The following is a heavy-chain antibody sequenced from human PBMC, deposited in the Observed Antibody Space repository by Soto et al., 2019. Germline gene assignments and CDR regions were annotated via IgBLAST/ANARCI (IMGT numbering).Heavy chain of an antibody. J-gene: IGHJ4*02. CDR2: IYYSGST. CDR1: GGSISSYY. V-gene: IGHV4-59*01. CDR3: ARGQGLQRPYYFDY. Sequence: PSETLSLTCTVSGGSISSYYWSWIRQPPGKGLEWIGYIYYSGSTNYNPSLKSRVTISTDTSKNQFSPKLSSVTAADTAVYYCARGQGLQRPYYFDYWGQGTLVTVSS. D-gene: IGHD4-4*01.